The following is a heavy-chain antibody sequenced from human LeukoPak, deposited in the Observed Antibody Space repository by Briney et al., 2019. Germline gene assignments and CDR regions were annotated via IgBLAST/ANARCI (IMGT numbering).Heavy chain of an antibody. V-gene: IGHV3-66*01. Sequence: GGSLRLSCAASGFTVSSNYMSWVRQAPGKGLEWVSVIYSGGSTYYADSVKGRFTISRDNSKNTLFLQMKSLRAEDTAVYYCAKDSTPGLSDYWGQGTLVTVSS. D-gene: IGHD2-15*01. CDR2: IYSGGST. CDR1: GFTVSSNY. J-gene: IGHJ4*02. CDR3: AKDSTPGLSDY.